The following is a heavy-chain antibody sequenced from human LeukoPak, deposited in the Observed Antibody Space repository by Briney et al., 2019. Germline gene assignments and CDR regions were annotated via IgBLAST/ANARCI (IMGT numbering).Heavy chain of an antibody. J-gene: IGHJ4*02. CDR3: ARGDDFWSGYYKVWDPLFDY. V-gene: IGHV3-20*04. CDR2: INWNGGST. CDR1: GFTFDDYG. D-gene: IGHD3-3*01. Sequence: GGSLRLSCAASGFTFDDYGMSWVRQAPGKGLEWVSGINWNGGSTGYADSVKGRFTISRGNAKNSLYLQMNSLRAEDTALYYCARGDDFWSGYYKVWDPLFDYWGQGTLVTVSS.